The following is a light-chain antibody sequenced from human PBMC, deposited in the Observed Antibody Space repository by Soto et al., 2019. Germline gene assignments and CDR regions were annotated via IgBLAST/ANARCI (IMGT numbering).Light chain of an antibody. CDR3: PQFTTFPVT. V-gene: IGKV1-13*02. CDR2: DAS. CDR1: QGIASA. Sequence: AIQLTQSPSSLSASVGDRVTITCRPSQGIASALAWYQQRPGKPPSLLIYDASTSESGVPSRFSGSGSETDFTLTISSLQPEDFGTYYCPQFTTFPVTFGGGTRVEIK. J-gene: IGKJ4*01.